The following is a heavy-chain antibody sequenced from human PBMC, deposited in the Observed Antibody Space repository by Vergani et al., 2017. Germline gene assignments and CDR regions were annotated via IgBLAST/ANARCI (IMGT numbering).Heavy chain of an antibody. J-gene: IGHJ6*02. CDR1: GGSFSGYY. Sequence: QVQLQQWGAGLLKPSETLSLTCAVYGGSFSGYYWSWIRQPPGKGLEWIGEINHSGSTNYNPSLKSRVTISVDTSKNQFSLKLSSVTAADTAVYYCAGGARKKYGSGSYYYYYGMDVWGQGTTVTVSS. CDR3: AGGARKKYGSGSYYYYYGMDV. D-gene: IGHD3-10*01. V-gene: IGHV4-34*01. CDR2: INHSGST.